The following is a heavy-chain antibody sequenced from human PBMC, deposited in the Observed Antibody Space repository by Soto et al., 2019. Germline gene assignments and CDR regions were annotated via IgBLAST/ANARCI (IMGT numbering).Heavy chain of an antibody. CDR3: AHSLMTVADTWYFQH. V-gene: IGHV2-5*01. D-gene: IGHD6-19*01. Sequence: QITLKESGPTLVKPTQTLTLTCTFSGFSLSPRGVGVAWIRQPPGKALEWLALIYWNDDKRYSPSLRSRLAITKDTSKNRVVLTMTNMAAMDTATYYCAHSLMTVADTWYFQHWGQGTLVTVSS. CDR2: IYWNDDK. J-gene: IGHJ1*01. CDR1: GFSLSPRGVG.